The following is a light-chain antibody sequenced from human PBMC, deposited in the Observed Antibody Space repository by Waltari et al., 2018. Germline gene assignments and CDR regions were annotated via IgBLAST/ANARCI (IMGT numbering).Light chain of an antibody. CDR2: AAS. CDR1: QSTSTY. J-gene: IGKJ3*01. CDR3: QHSFGS. V-gene: IGKV1-39*01. Sequence: DIQLTQSPSSLSASVGDRVTITCRASQSTSTYLNWYQQKPGKAPKLLIYAASCLQSGVLSRCSGSGYWTDFTLTISSLQPEDFATYYCQHSFGSFGPGTTVDVK.